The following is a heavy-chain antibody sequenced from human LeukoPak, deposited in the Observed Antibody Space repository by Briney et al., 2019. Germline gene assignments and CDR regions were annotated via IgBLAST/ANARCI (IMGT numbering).Heavy chain of an antibody. CDR2: IKQDGSEK. CDR1: GFTFSSYA. V-gene: IGHV3-7*01. CDR3: ARVGWITMVRGDLEGHFDY. J-gene: IGHJ4*02. Sequence: GGSLRLSCAASGFTFSSYAMSWVRQAPGKGLEWVANIKQDGSEKYYVDSVKGRFTISRDNAKNSLYLQMNSLRAEDTAVYYCARVGWITMVRGDLEGHFDYWGQGTLVTVSS. D-gene: IGHD3-10*01.